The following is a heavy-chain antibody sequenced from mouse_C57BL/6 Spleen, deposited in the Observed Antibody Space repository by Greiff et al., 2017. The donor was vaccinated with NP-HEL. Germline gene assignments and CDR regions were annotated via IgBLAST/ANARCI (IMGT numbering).Heavy chain of an antibody. J-gene: IGHJ2*01. CDR2: ISDGGSYT. D-gene: IGHD4-1*01. CDR3: AGLGDY. V-gene: IGHV5-4*01. Sequence: EVQLVESGGGLVKPGGSLKLSCAASGFTFSSYAMSWVRQTPEKRLEWVATISDGGSYTYYPDNVKGRFTISRDNAKNNLYLQMSHLKSEDTAMYYCAGLGDYWGQGTTLTVSS. CDR1: GFTFSSYA.